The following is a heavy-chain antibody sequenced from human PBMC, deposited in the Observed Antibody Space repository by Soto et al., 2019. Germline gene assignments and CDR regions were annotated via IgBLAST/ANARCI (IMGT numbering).Heavy chain of an antibody. Sequence: ASVKVSCKASGYTFTSYYMHWVRQAPGQGLEWMGIINPSGGSTSYAQKFQGRVTMTRDTSTSTVYMELSSLRSEDTAVYYCARGGYCSSTSCDVSGYYYYGMDVWGQGTTVTVSS. CDR2: INPSGGST. D-gene: IGHD2-2*01. V-gene: IGHV1-46*01. J-gene: IGHJ6*02. CDR1: GYTFTSYY. CDR3: ARGGYCSSTSCDVSGYYYYGMDV.